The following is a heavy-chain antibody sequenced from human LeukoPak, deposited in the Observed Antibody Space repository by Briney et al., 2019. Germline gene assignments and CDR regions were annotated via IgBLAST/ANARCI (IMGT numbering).Heavy chain of an antibody. J-gene: IGHJ4*02. CDR1: GFTFSNFA. D-gene: IGHD5-18*01. Sequence: GGSLRLSCAASGFTFSNFAMHWVRQAPGKGLEWVAIISYDGSNKYYADSVKGRFTISRDNSKNTLYLQMNSLRAEDTAVYYCARVGRGYSFNVYYFDYWGKGTLVTVSS. CDR2: ISYDGSNK. CDR3: ARVGRGYSFNVYYFDY. V-gene: IGHV3-30*04.